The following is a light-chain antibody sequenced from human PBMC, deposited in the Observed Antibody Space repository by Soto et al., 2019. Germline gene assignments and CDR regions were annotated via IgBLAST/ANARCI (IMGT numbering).Light chain of an antibody. CDR1: QSVSSIY. CDR2: GAS. J-gene: IGKJ1*01. CDR3: KQYGSSQWT. Sequence: DIVLTQSPGTLSFSPGERATLSCRASQSVSSIYLAWYQQKPGQAPRLLIYGASSRATGIPDRFSVSGSGKELTITRSRLEPEDFAVCNGKQYGSSQWTFGQGTKVHIX. V-gene: IGKV3-20*01.